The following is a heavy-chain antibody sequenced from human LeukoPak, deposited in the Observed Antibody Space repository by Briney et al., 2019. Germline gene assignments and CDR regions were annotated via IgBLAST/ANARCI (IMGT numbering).Heavy chain of an antibody. CDR2: IKGNGATT. J-gene: IGHJ3*02. Sequence: GGSLRLSCEASGFTFSNYYMSWIRQAPGKGLEWVSHIKGNGATTYYADSVKGRFTISRDNAKNSLYLQMNSLRAEDTAVYYCARSDGGATDHDAFDIWGQGTMVTVSS. CDR1: GFTFSNYY. D-gene: IGHD1-26*01. CDR3: ARSDGGATDHDAFDI. V-gene: IGHV3-11*04.